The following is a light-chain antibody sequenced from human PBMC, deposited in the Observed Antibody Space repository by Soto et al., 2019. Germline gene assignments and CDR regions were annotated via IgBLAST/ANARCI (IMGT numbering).Light chain of an antibody. J-gene: IGLJ2*01. CDR3: NSYTSSTPLV. CDR1: SSDVGGYNY. V-gene: IGLV2-14*01. Sequence: QSALTQPASVSGSPGQSITISCTGTSSDVGGYNYVSWYQQHPGKAPKLMIYDVSNRPSGVSNRFSGSKSGNTASLTISGLQAEDEADYYCNSYTSSTPLVFGGGTKLTVL. CDR2: DVS.